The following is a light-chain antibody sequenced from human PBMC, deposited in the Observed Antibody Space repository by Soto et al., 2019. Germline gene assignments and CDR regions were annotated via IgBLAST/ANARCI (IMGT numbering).Light chain of an antibody. CDR1: QSISSN. V-gene: IGKV3-20*01. Sequence: EIVLTQSPATLSLSPGERATLSCRASQSISSNLAWYQQKLGQAPRLLIYGASSRATGIPDRFSGSGSGADFTLSISRLEPEDFAVYYCQQYGSSPPRTFGQGTKVDIK. CDR3: QQYGSSPPRT. J-gene: IGKJ1*01. CDR2: GAS.